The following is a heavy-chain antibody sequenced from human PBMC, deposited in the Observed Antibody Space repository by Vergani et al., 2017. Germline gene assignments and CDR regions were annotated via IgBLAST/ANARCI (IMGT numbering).Heavy chain of an antibody. CDR3: VSTTGTTHDCDY. J-gene: IGHJ4*02. Sequence: QVQLVQSGAEVKKPGASVKVSCRASGYTFNSYGISWVRPAPGQGIEWMGWISAYNGNTNYAQKLQGRVTMTTDTSTSTAYMELRSLRSDATAVYDCVSTTGTTHDCDYWGQGSLVTVSS. CDR2: ISAYNGNT. D-gene: IGHD1-1*01. V-gene: IGHV1-18*01. CDR1: GYTFNSYG.